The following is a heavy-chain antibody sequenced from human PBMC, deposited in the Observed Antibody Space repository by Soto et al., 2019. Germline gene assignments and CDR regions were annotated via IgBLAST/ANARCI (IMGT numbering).Heavy chain of an antibody. Sequence: GGSLRLSCAASGFSVSSDYMSWVRQAPGKRLGWVSLIYSGGDTYYADSVKGRFTISRDISSNTIYLHMTSLRADGTAIYYCTRAGSDPGNFYISNYYAMDVWGRGTTVTVSS. J-gene: IGHJ6*02. V-gene: IGHV3-53*01. CDR2: IYSGGDT. CDR3: TRAGSDPGNFYISNYYAMDV. CDR1: GFSVSSDY. D-gene: IGHD3-10*01.